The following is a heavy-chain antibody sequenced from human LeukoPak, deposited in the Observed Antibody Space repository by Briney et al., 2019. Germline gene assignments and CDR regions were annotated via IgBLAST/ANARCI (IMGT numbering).Heavy chain of an antibody. J-gene: IGHJ4*02. Sequence: PGGSLRLSCAASGFTFNNAWMTWVRQAPGKGLEWVGRIKSKADAGTTDYAAPVKGRFTISRDDSKNTLYLQMNSLKTEDTAVYYCATDGGSTGYYGRSAYWGQGTLVTVSS. V-gene: IGHV3-15*01. CDR2: IKSKADAGTT. CDR3: ATDGGSTGYYGRSAY. CDR1: GFTFNNAW. D-gene: IGHD3-9*01.